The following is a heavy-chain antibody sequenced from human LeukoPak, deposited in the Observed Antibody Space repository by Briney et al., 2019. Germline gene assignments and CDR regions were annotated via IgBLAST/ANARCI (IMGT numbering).Heavy chain of an antibody. D-gene: IGHD3-9*01. J-gene: IGHJ4*02. V-gene: IGHV7-4-1*02. CDR3: ARDPYDILTGYQLYYFDY. Sequence: GASVKVSCKASGCTFTSYAMNWVRQAPGQGLEWMGWINTNTGNPTYAQGFTGRFVFSLDTSVSTAYLQISSLKAEDTAVYYCARDPYDILTGYQLYYFDYWGQGTLVTVSS. CDR2: INTNTGNP. CDR1: GCTFTSYA.